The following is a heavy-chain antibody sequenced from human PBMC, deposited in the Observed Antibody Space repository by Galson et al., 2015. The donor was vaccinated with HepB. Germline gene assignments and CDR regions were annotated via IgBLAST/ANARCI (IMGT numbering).Heavy chain of an antibody. CDR3: ARGGRYCSGGSCYWDFYYYYGMDV. CDR2: INHSGST. D-gene: IGHD2-15*01. Sequence: ETLSLTCAVYGGSFSGYHWSWIRQPPGKGLEWIGEINHSGSTNYNPSLKSRVTISVDTSKNQFSLKLSSVTAADTAVYYCARGGRYCSGGSCYWDFYYYYGMDVWGQGTTVTVSS. CDR1: GGSFSGYH. J-gene: IGHJ6*02. V-gene: IGHV4-34*01.